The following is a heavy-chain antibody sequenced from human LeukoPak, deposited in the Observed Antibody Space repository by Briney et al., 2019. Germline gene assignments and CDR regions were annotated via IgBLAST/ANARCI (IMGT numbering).Heavy chain of an antibody. D-gene: IGHD4-17*01. CDR2: ISSSSSYI. Sequence: GGSQRLSCAASGFTFSSYSMNWVRQAPGKGLEWVSSISSSSSYIYYADSVKGRFTISRDNAKNSLYLQMNSLRAEDTAVYYCARDLGGGGDGVHYNWGQGTMVTVSS. J-gene: IGHJ3*02. V-gene: IGHV3-21*01. CDR3: ARDLGGGGDGVHYN. CDR1: GFTFSSYS.